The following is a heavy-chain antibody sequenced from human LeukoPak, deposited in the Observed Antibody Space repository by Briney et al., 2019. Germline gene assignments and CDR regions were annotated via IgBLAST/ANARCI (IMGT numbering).Heavy chain of an antibody. CDR2: ISGDGGST. V-gene: IGHV3-43*02. CDR1: GFTFDDYA. Sequence: PGGSLRLSCAASGFTFDDYAMHWVRQAPGKGLEWVSLISGDGGSTYYADSVKGRFTISRDNSKNSLYLQMNSLRVEDTAVYYCARVLCIASDGTVYCDYYYYGMDVWGQGTTVTVSS. D-gene: IGHD6-13*01. CDR3: ARVLCIASDGTVYCDYYYYGMDV. J-gene: IGHJ6*02.